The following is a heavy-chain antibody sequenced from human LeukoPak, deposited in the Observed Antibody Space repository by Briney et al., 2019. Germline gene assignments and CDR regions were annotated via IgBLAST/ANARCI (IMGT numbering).Heavy chain of an antibody. J-gene: IGHJ5*02. D-gene: IGHD2-2*02. CDR1: GFTFSSYG. Sequence: GGSLRLSCAASGFTFSSYGMHWVRQAPGKGLEWVAVISYDGSNKYYADSVKGRFTISRDNSKNTLYLQMNSLRAEDTAVYYCAKAIQDWFDPWGQGTLVTVSS. V-gene: IGHV3-30*18. CDR2: ISYDGSNK. CDR3: AKAIQDWFDP.